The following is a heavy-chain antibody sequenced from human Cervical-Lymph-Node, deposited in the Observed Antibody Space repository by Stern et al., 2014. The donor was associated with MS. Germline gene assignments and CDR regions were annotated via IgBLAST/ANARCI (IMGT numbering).Heavy chain of an antibody. CDR3: ARDSRDYLNYYGLDV. D-gene: IGHD4-17*01. V-gene: IGHV3-33*01. CDR1: GFTFSYYG. J-gene: IGHJ6*02. CDR2: LWYEENKT. Sequence: VQLVESGGGVVQPGRSLRLACATSGFTFSYYGMAWVPQAPGQGLEGGAPLWYEENKTYYTDSVKGRFTISRDTSKNTLYLQMDNLRAEDTAVYYCARDSRDYLNYYGLDVWGQGTTVTVS.